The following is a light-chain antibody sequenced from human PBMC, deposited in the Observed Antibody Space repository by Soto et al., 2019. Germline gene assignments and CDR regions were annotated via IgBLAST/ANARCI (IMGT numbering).Light chain of an antibody. J-gene: IGKJ1*01. CDR2: GAS. CDR3: QHRKT. Sequence: EIALPQSPGTLSLSPGERATLSCRASQSVSSSYLAWYQQKPGQAPRLLIYGASSRATGIPDRFSGSGSGTDFSLTISRLEPEDFAVYYCQHRKTFGQGTKVDIK. CDR1: QSVSSSY. V-gene: IGKV3-20*01.